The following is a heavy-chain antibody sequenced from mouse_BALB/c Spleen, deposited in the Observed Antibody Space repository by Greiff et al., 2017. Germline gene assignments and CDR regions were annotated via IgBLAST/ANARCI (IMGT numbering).Heavy chain of an antibody. CDR1: GFTFSSFG. CDR2: ISSGSSTI. Sequence: EVNVVESGGGLVQPGGSRKLSCAASGFTFSSFGMHWVRQAPEKGLEWVAYISSGSSTIYYADTMKGRFTISRDNPKNTLFLQMTSLRSEDTAMYYCARWRYAMDYGGQGTSVTVSS. J-gene: IGHJ4*01. CDR3: ARWRYAMDY. V-gene: IGHV5-17*02.